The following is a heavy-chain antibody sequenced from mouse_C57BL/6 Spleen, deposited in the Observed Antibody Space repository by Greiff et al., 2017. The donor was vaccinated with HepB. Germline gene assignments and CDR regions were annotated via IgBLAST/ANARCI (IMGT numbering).Heavy chain of an antibody. CDR2: INPGSGGT. CDR3: ARWGTTVVATDY. Sequence: QVQLKESGAELVRPGTSVKVSCKASGYAFTNYLIEWVKQRPGQGLEWIGVINPGSGGTNYNEKFKGKATLTADKSSSTAYMQLSSLTSEDSAVYFCARWGTTVVATDYWGQGTTLTVSS. J-gene: IGHJ2*01. CDR1: GYAFTNYL. V-gene: IGHV1-54*01. D-gene: IGHD1-1*01.